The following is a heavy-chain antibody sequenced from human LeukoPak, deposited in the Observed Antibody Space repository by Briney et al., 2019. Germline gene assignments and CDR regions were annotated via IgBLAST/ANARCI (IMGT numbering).Heavy chain of an antibody. Sequence: GGSLRLSCSASGFVFSIYTMYWVRQAPGKGPEYVSTISGSGNGGSIYYADSVKGRFTLSRDDSKSIVYLQMNGLRSEDTAVYYCVKDFGRVRGTPDSWGQGTLVTVSS. D-gene: IGHD2/OR15-2a*01. V-gene: IGHV3-64D*06. CDR1: GFVFSIYT. CDR2: ISGSGNGGSI. J-gene: IGHJ4*02. CDR3: VKDFGRVRGTPDS.